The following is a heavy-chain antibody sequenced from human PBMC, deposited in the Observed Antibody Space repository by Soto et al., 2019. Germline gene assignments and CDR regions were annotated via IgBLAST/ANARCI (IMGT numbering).Heavy chain of an antibody. Sequence: SETLSLTCTVSGGSISSGGYSWSWFRQHPGKGLEWIGYIYYSGSTYYNPSLKSRVTISVDTYKNQFSLKLSSVTAADTAVYYCARGLPGFDPWGQGTLVTVSS. CDR1: GGSISSGGYS. CDR2: IYYSGST. D-gene: IGHD4-17*01. CDR3: ARGLPGFDP. J-gene: IGHJ5*02. V-gene: IGHV4-31*03.